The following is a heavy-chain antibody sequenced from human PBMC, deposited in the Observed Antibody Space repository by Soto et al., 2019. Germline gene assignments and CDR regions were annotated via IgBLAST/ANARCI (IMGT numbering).Heavy chain of an antibody. CDR3: ERDQRIQLWLNRYYYCMEG. D-gene: IGHD5-18*01. CDR2: ISYDVSNK. V-gene: IGHV3-30-3*01. CDR1: VFTFYYYS. J-gene: IGHJ6*01. Sequence: SLRLSFSSSVFTFYYYSIHCVLQAPGNGLDCVAVISYDVSNKYYADYVKRRFTISSDNSKNTLYLQMNSLRAEDTAVYYCERDQRIQLWLNRYYYCMEGWGKGSTVNVSS.